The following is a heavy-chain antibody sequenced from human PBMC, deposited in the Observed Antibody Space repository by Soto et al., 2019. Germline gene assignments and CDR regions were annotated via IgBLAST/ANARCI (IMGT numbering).Heavy chain of an antibody. CDR2: TYYRSKWHH. J-gene: IGHJ4*02. V-gene: IGHV6-1*01. CDR1: GDSVSSNTAA. Sequence: PSQTLSLTCAISGDSVSSNTAAWNWIRSSPSRGLEWLGRTYYRSKWHHDYAVSVESRITVNPDTSKNQFSLQLNSVTPDDTAVYYCASGVARSGFDFWGQGTLVTVSS. CDR3: ASGVARSGFDF. D-gene: IGHD2-8*01.